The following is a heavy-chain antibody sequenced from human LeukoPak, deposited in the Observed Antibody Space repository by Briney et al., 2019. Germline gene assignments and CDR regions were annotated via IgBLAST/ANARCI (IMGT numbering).Heavy chain of an antibody. D-gene: IGHD3-16*01. CDR3: NSGGGYHSFDY. CDR1: GFTFSDYY. V-gene: IGHV3-11*06. Sequence: GGSLRLSCAASGFTFSDYYMSWIRQAPGKGLEWVSSISSSSSYIYYADSVKGRFTISRDNAKNSLYPQMNSLRAEDTAVYYCNSGGGYHSFDYWGQGTLVTVSS. CDR2: ISSSSSYI. J-gene: IGHJ4*02.